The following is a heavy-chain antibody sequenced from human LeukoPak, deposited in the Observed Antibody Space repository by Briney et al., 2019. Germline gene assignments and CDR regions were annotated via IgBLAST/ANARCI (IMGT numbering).Heavy chain of an antibody. CDR1: GFTFSSYS. CDR3: ARASGVRGSSSSSNFGY. V-gene: IGHV3-21*01. J-gene: IGHJ4*02. CDR2: ISSSSSHI. Sequence: GGSLRLSCAASGFTFSSYSMNWVRQAPGKGLEWVSSISSSSSHIYYSDSVKGRFTISRDNAKNSLYLQMNSLRAEDTAVYYCARASGVRGSSSSSNFGYWGQGTLVTVSS. D-gene: IGHD6-6*01.